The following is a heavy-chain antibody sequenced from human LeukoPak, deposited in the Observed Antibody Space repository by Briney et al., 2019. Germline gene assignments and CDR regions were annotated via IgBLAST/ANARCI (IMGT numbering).Heavy chain of an antibody. Sequence: PSETLSLTCTVSGDSISSGVYYSGWIRQPPGKGLEWIGSFYYSGSLYYNPSLKSRVTISVDTSKNQFSLKLSSVSAADTAVYYCARRRDGYNLYYLDYWGQGILVTVSS. CDR3: ARRRDGYNLYYLDY. CDR2: FYYSGSL. J-gene: IGHJ4*02. V-gene: IGHV4-39*01. D-gene: IGHD5-24*01. CDR1: GDSISSGVYY.